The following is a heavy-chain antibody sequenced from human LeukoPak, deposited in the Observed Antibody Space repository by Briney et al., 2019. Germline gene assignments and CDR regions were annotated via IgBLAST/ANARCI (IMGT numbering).Heavy chain of an antibody. D-gene: IGHD1-26*01. CDR2: TYYRSKWFN. CDR1: GDSVSSNSFA. Sequence: SQTLSLTCAISGDSVSSNSFAWTWIRQSPSRGLEWLGRTYYRSKWFNDYAVSVKSRITINPDTSKNQFSLRLNSVTPEDTAVYYCARDRVGEWELPSFDYWGQGTLVTVSS. CDR3: ARDRVGEWELPSFDY. V-gene: IGHV6-1*01. J-gene: IGHJ4*02.